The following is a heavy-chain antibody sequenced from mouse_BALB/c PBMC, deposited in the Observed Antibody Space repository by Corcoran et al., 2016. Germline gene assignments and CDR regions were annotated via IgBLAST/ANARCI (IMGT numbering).Heavy chain of an antibody. J-gene: IGHJ2*01. CDR1: GYTFIDYN. CDR3: SSGGYGPLDY. V-gene: IGHV1S29*02. CDR2: IYPYNGGT. Sequence: VQLLQSGRELVRPGASVKISCRSSGYTFIDYNMHWVKQSHGKSRVWIGYIYPYNGGTGYNQQFKSKATLTVDNSSSTAYMGLRSLTSEDSAVYYCSSGGYGPLDYWGQGTTLTVSS. D-gene: IGHD1-2*01.